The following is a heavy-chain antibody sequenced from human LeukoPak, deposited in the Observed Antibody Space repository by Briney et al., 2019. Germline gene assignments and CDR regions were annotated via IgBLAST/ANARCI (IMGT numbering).Heavy chain of an antibody. CDR2: IYHTVST. D-gene: IGHD3-10*01. CDR1: GYSISRGYY. Sequence: SETLSLTCGVSGYSISRGYYWAWIRQPPGKGREWIGTIYHTVSTYYTPSLGSRVTISVATAKNEFSLNLNSVTAADTAVYYCARAGWIITSGIDYWGQGALVTVSS. V-gene: IGHV4-38-2*01. J-gene: IGHJ4*02. CDR3: ARAGWIITSGIDY.